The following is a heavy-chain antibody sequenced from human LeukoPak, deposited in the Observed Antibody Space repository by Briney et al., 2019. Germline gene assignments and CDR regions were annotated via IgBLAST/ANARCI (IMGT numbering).Heavy chain of an antibody. J-gene: IGHJ2*01. CDR3: ARGEEQWLEWYFDL. D-gene: IGHD6-19*01. V-gene: IGHV4-34*01. CDR2: INHSGST. Sequence: SEALSLTCAVYGGSFSGYYWSWIRQPPGKGLEWIGEINHSGSTNYNPSLKSRVTISVDTSKNQFSLKLSSVTAADTAVYHCARGEEQWLEWYFDLWGRGTLVTVSS. CDR1: GGSFSGYY.